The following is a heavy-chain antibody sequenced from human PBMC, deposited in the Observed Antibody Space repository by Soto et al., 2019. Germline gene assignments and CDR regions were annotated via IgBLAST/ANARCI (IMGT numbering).Heavy chain of an antibody. Sequence: GGSLRLSCAASGFTFSNAWMSWVRQAPGKGLEWVGLIKTKTDGGTTDYTAPVKGRFTISRDDSENTLYLQMNSLKTEDTAVYYCTTGFDLRGQGTLVTVSS. CDR3: TTGFDL. CDR1: GFTFSNAW. V-gene: IGHV3-15*01. CDR2: IKTKTDGGTT. J-gene: IGHJ4*02. D-gene: IGHD3-3*01.